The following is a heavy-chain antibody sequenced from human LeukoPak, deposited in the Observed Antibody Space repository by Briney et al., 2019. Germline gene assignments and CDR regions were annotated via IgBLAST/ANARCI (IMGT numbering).Heavy chain of an antibody. CDR1: GFTYSSYG. V-gene: IGHV3-30*18. J-gene: IGHJ4*02. D-gene: IGHD3/OR15-3a*01. CDR3: AKVLDGDY. Sequence: GGSLRLSCAASGFTYSSYGMHWVRQAPGKGLEWVAVISYDGSNKYYADSVKGRFTISRDNSKNTLYLQMNSLRAEDTAVYYCAKVLDGDYWGQGTLVTVSS. CDR2: ISYDGSNK.